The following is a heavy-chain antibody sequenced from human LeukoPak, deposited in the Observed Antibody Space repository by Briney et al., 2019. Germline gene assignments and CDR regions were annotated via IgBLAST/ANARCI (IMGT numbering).Heavy chain of an antibody. Sequence: PSETLSLTCTVSGGSIGSGSYYWSWIRQPAGKGLEWIGRIYTSGSTNYNPSLKSRVTISVDTSKNQFSLKLSSVTAADTAVYYCARGDDTGAYDYWGQGTLVTVSS. D-gene: IGHD1-1*01. V-gene: IGHV4-61*02. J-gene: IGHJ4*02. CDR1: GGSIGSGSYY. CDR3: ARGDDTGAYDY. CDR2: IYTSGST.